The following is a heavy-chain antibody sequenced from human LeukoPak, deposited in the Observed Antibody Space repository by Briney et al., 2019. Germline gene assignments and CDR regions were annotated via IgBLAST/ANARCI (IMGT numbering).Heavy chain of an antibody. CDR1: GYTFTSYD. Sequence: ASVKVSCKASGYTFTSYDFNWVRQATGQRPEWMGWMSPNSGDTGYAQKFQGRVTMTRDTSISTAYMELSRLRSDDTAVYYCARGTARIVVVVAGFDPWGQGTLVTVSS. V-gene: IGHV1-8*01. CDR3: ARGTARIVVVVAGFDP. J-gene: IGHJ5*02. D-gene: IGHD2-15*01. CDR2: MSPNSGDT.